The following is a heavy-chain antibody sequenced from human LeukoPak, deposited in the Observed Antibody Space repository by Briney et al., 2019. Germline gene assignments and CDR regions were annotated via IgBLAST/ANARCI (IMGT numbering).Heavy chain of an antibody. Sequence: TASETLSLTCAVYGGSFSGYYWSWIRQPPGKGLEWIGEINHRGSTNYNPSLKSRVTISVDTSKNQFSLRLTSVSAEDTAVYYCARSPRGSGSSTLLGVAFDVWGHGTKVTVSS. J-gene: IGHJ3*01. CDR3: ARSPRGSGSSTLLGVAFDV. D-gene: IGHD3-10*01. CDR1: GGSFSGYY. V-gene: IGHV4-34*01. CDR2: INHRGST.